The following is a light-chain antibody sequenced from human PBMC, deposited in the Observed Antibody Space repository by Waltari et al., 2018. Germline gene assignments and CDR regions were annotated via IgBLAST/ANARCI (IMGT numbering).Light chain of an antibody. CDR2: EVS. Sequence: DVVMTQSPLSLPVTLGQPASISCRSSQSLVDSDGNTYLNWFQQRPGQSPRRLIYEVSDRDSGVPYRFSGSGSGTDFTLKISRVESEDLGIYYCMQGTHWPSTFGQGTRLEIK. CDR3: MQGTHWPST. V-gene: IGKV2-30*01. J-gene: IGKJ5*01. CDR1: QSLVDSDGNTY.